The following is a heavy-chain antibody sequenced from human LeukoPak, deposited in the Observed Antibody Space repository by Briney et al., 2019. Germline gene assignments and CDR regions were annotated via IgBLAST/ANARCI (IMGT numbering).Heavy chain of an antibody. CDR1: GFTLSDSA. V-gene: IGHV3-73*01. Sequence: GGSLKLSCAASGFTLSDSAMHWVRQASGKGLEWLGRIRTTHNNYATAYAASVKGRFTISRDNSKNTLYLQMNSLRAEDTAVYYCARGIGTVVTFDYWGQGTLVTVSS. D-gene: IGHD4-23*01. CDR2: IRTTHNNYAT. J-gene: IGHJ4*02. CDR3: ARGIGTVVTFDY.